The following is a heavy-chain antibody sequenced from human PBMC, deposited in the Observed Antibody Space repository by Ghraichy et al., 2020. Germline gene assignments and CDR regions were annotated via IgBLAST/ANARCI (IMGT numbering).Heavy chain of an antibody. CDR3: ARAPTSYFDY. CDR1: GGSISSGGYY. V-gene: IGHV4-31*03. J-gene: IGHJ4*02. Sequence: SETLSLTCTVSGGSISSGGYYWSWIRQHPGKGLEWIGYIYYSGSTYYNPSLKSRVTISVDTSKNQFSLKLSSVTAADTAVYYCARAPTSYFDYWGQGTLVTVSS. CDR2: IYYSGST.